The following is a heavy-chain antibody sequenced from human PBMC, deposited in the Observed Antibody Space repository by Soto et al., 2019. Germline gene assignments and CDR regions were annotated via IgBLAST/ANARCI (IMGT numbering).Heavy chain of an antibody. V-gene: IGHV3-64D*06. D-gene: IGHD3-10*01. CDR2: ISSDGGDT. CDR3: VRDSRAVLWGVLSA. Sequence: PGGSLRLSCSASGFTFSSYAMHWVRQAPGKGLEYVSAISSDGGDTYNADSVKGRFTISRDNAINTLYLQMSSLRAEDTAVYYCVRDSRAVLWGVLSASGQGTLVTVPQ. CDR1: GFTFSSYA. J-gene: IGHJ5*01.